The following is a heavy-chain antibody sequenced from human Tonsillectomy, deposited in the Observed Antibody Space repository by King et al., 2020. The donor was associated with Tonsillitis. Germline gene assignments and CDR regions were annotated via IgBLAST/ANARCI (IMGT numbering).Heavy chain of an antibody. CDR2: IYYSGST. V-gene: IGHV4-59*01. CDR1: GGSISSYY. CDR3: AREDIVVVPAAMRDYYYMDV. D-gene: IGHD2-2*01. Sequence: LQLQESGPGLVKPSETLSLTCTVSGGSISSYYWSWIRQPPGKGLEWIGYIYYSGSTNYNPSLKSRVTISVDTSKNQSSLKLSSVTAADTAVYYCAREDIVVVPAAMRDYYYMDVWGKGTTVTVSS. J-gene: IGHJ6*03.